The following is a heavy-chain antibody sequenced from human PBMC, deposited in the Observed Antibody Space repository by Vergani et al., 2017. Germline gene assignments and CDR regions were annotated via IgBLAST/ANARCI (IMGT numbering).Heavy chain of an antibody. Sequence: QVQLVESGGGVVQPGGSLRLSCAASGFTFSSYVMPWFRQAPGKGLEWVAFIRYDGSNKYYADYVKGRFTISRDNSKNTLYLQMISLRAEDTAVYYCAKDLIYDSSGGFDYWGQGTLVTVSS. CDR2: IRYDGSNK. J-gene: IGHJ4*02. CDR3: AKDLIYDSSGGFDY. V-gene: IGHV3-30*02. CDR1: GFTFSSYV. D-gene: IGHD3-22*01.